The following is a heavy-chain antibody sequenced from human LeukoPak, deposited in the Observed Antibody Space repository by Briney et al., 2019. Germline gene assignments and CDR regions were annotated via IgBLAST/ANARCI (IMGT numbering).Heavy chain of an antibody. Sequence: ASVKVSCKASGYTFTNYYIHWVRQAPGQGLECMGIINPSGGSTSYAQKFQGRVTMTRDMSTSTVYMELSSLRSNDTAVYYCASLYSSGSDLIDKWGQGTLVTVSS. V-gene: IGHV1-46*01. CDR1: GYTFTNYY. CDR2: INPSGGST. D-gene: IGHD6-19*01. CDR3: ASLYSSGSDLIDK. J-gene: IGHJ4*02.